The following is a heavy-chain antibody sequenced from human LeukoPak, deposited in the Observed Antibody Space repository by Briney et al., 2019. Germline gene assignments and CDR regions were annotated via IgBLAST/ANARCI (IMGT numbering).Heavy chain of an antibody. Sequence: PGGSLRLSCAASGFTFSSYAMSWVRQAAGKGLEWVSAISGSGGSTYYADSVKGRFTISRDNSKNTLYLQMNSLRAEDTAVYYCASATLSGSYLPVLLNWGQGTLVTVSS. CDR3: ASATLSGSYLPVLLN. CDR2: ISGSGGST. CDR1: GFTFSSYA. D-gene: IGHD1-26*01. V-gene: IGHV3-23*01. J-gene: IGHJ4*02.